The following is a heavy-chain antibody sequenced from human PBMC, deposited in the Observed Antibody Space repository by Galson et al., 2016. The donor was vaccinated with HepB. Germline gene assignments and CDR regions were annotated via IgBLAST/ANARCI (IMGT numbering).Heavy chain of an antibody. D-gene: IGHD5-18*01. CDR3: ARERYKYDSSGMDV. V-gene: IGHV4-34*01. CDR2: INDSGST. CDR1: GGSFSGYY. Sequence: SETLSLTCAVYGGSFSGYYWSWIRQPPGKGLEWIGEINDSGSTNYKPSLKSRVIISVDTSKNQFSLKVRSVTAADTGVYFCARERYKYDSSGMDVWGQGTTVTVSS. J-gene: IGHJ6*02.